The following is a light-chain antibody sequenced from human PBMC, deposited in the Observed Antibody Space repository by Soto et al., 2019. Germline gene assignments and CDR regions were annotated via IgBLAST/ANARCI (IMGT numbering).Light chain of an antibody. V-gene: IGLV2-14*01. CDR3: SSKRTTASLV. Sequence: QSALTQPASVSGSPGQTITISCTGTSSDVGAYNYVSWYQQHPGKAPKLMIYEVSNRPSGVSDRFSGSKSGNTASLTISGLQAADEADYYCSSKRTTASLVFXTGTKVTVL. CDR2: EVS. CDR1: SSDVGAYNY. J-gene: IGLJ1*01.